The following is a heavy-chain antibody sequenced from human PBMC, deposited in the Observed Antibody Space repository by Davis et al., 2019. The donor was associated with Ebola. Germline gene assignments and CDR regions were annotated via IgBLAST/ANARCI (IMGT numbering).Heavy chain of an antibody. CDR3: TRTHSSGPDY. J-gene: IGHJ4*02. V-gene: IGHV3-15*01. CDR1: GFTFSNYW. CDR2: IKSKTDGGTT. Sequence: GGSLRLSCAASGFTFSNYWMSWVRQAPGKGLEWVGRIKSKTDGGTTDYAAPVKGRFTISRDDSKNTAYLQMNSLKTEDTAVYYCTRTHSSGPDYWGQGTLVTVSS. D-gene: IGHD6-25*01.